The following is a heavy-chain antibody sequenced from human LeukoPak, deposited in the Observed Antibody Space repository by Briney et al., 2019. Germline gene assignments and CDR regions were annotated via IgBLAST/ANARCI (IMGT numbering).Heavy chain of an antibody. J-gene: IGHJ4*02. CDR1: GYTFTGYY. V-gene: IGHV1-69*13. D-gene: IGHD6-13*01. Sequence: GASVKVSCKASGYTFTGYYMHWVRQAPGQGLEWMGGIIPIFGTANYAQKFQGRVTITADESTSTAYMELSSLRSEDTAVYYCARWSRFAAAHFDYWGQGTLVTVSS. CDR3: ARWSRFAAAHFDY. CDR2: IIPIFGTA.